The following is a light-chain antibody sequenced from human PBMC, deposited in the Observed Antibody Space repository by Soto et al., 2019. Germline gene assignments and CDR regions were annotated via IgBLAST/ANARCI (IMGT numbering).Light chain of an antibody. CDR1: QSVSSK. CDR3: QQYTNCTPLT. J-gene: IGKJ4*01. V-gene: IGKV3-15*01. CDR2: GAS. Sequence: EIVMTQSPATLSVSPGERATLSCRASQSVSSKLAWYQQKPGQAPRLLIYGASIMATGIPARFSGSGSGTEYTLTISSLQSEAFAVYYWQQYTNCTPLTGRGGTKVEIK.